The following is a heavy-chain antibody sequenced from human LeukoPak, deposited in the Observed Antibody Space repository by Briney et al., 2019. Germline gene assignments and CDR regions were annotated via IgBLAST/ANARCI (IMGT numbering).Heavy chain of an antibody. V-gene: IGHV3-23*01. J-gene: IGHJ4*02. CDR3: AMGVVVIDFDY. Sequence: GGSLRLSCAASGFTFSSYAMSWIRQAPGKGLEWVSAISGSGGSTYYADSVKGRFTISRDNSKNTLYLQMNSLRAEDTAVYYCAMGVVVIDFDYWGQGTLVTVSS. CDR1: GFTFSSYA. CDR2: ISGSGGST. D-gene: IGHD3-22*01.